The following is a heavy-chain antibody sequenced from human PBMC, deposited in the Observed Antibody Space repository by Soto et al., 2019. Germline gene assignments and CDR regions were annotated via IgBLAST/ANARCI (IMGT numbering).Heavy chain of an antibody. V-gene: IGHV3-74*01. CDR1: GFTFSNYW. Sequence: EVQLVESGGGLVQPGGSLRLSCAASGFTFSNYWMHWVRQVPGKGLVWVARIKGYGSSTNYADSVKGLFTISRDNTQNMLFVKINSLTAEATAVYSSARGIPGHYAFDVWGQGTLVHVSS. D-gene: IGHD2-21*01. J-gene: IGHJ3*01. CDR2: IKGYGSST. CDR3: ARGIPGHYAFDV.